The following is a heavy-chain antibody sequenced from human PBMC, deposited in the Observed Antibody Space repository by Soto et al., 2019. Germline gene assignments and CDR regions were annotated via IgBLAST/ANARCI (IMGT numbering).Heavy chain of an antibody. J-gene: IGHJ5*02. D-gene: IGHD3-10*01. CDR1: GYTFTIYG. V-gene: IGHV1-18*01. Sequence: GASVKVSCKASGYTFTIYGISWVRQAPGQGLEWMGWISAYNGNTNYAQKLQGRVTMTTDTSTGTAYMELRSLRSDDTAVYYCARDRGVIILTRFDPWGQGTLVTVSS. CDR3: ARDRGVIILTRFDP. CDR2: ISAYNGNT.